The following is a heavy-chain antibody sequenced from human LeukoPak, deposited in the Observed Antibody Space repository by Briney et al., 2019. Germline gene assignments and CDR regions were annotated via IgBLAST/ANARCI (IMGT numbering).Heavy chain of an antibody. CDR3: ASPMAQAYDAFDI. D-gene: IGHD3-10*01. CDR2: IYYSGST. CDR1: GGPISSSSYY. V-gene: IGHV4-39*01. Sequence: SETLSLTCTVSGGPISSSSYYWGWIRQPPGKGLGWIGSIYYSGSTYYNPSLKSRVTIYVDTSKNQFSLKLSSVTAADTAVYYCASPMAQAYDAFDIWGQGTMVTVSS. J-gene: IGHJ3*02.